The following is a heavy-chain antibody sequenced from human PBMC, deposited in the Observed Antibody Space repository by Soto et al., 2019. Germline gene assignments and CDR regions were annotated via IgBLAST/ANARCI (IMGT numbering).Heavy chain of an antibody. V-gene: IGHV3-23*01. Sequence: EVQLLESGGGLVQPGGSLRLSCAASGFTFSSYAMRWVRQAPGKGLEWVSAISGSGDSTYYADSVKGRFTISRDNSKNTVYLQMNRLRGEDTAVYYCATRGSGSYYAYWGQGTLVTVSS. D-gene: IGHD1-26*01. J-gene: IGHJ4*02. CDR3: ATRGSGSYYAY. CDR1: GFTFSSYA. CDR2: ISGSGDST.